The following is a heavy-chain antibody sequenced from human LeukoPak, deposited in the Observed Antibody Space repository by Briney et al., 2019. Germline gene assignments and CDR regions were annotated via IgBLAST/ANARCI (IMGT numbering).Heavy chain of an antibody. CDR2: TYYRSKWYS. D-gene: IGHD5-24*01. Sequence: SQTLSLTCAISGDSVSSNIAAWNWIRQSPSRGLEWLGRTYYRSKWYSDYAVSVKGRITVHPDTSKNQFSLQLNSVTPEDTAVYYCAGDAATGGTGYTNAFDIWGQGTMVTVSS. CDR3: AGDAATGGTGYTNAFDI. CDR1: GDSVSSNIAA. J-gene: IGHJ3*02. V-gene: IGHV6-1*01.